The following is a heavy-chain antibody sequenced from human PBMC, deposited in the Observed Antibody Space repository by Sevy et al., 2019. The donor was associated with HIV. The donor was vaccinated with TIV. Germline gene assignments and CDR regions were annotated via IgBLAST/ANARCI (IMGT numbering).Heavy chain of an antibody. D-gene: IGHD1-26*01. CDR3: AKDTDSGSYLNDAFDI. V-gene: IGHV3-23*01. Sequence: GGSLRLSCAASGFTFSSFAMSWVRQTPGKGLEWVSGLNGSGGRTYYPDSVKGRFTISRDNSKNTLNLQMNSLRAEDTAVYYCAKDTDSGSYLNDAFDIWGQGPMVTVSS. CDR2: LNGSGGRT. CDR1: GFTFSSFA. J-gene: IGHJ3*02.